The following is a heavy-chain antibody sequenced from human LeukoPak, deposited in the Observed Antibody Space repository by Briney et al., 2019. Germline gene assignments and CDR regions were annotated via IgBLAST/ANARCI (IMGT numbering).Heavy chain of an antibody. D-gene: IGHD2-2*03. J-gene: IGHJ6*02. V-gene: IGHV3-23*01. CDR1: GFTFSSYA. Sequence: GGSLRLSCAASGFTFSSYAMSWVRQAPGKGLEWVSAISGSGGSAYYADSVKGRFTISRDNAKNSLYLQMNSLRAEDTAVYYCARDDGYCSSTSCYYYYGMDVWGQGTTVTVSS. CDR3: ARDDGYCSSTSCYYYYGMDV. CDR2: ISGSGGSA.